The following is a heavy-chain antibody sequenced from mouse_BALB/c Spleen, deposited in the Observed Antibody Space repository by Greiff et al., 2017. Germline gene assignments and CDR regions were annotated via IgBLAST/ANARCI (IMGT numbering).Heavy chain of an antibody. D-gene: IGHD1-1*01. J-gene: IGHJ4*01. CDR3: ARDGGTVVATDAMDY. CDR1: GFSLTGYG. Sequence: VKLMESGPGLVAPSQSLSITCTVSGFSLTGYGVNWVRQPPGKGLEWLGMIWGDGSTDYNSALKSRLSISKDNSKSQVFLKMNSLQTDDTARYYCARDGGTVVATDAMDYWGQGTSVTVSS. CDR2: IWGDGST. V-gene: IGHV2-6-7*01.